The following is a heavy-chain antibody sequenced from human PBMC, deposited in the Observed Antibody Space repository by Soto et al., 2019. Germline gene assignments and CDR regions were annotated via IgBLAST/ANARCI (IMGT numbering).Heavy chain of an antibody. Sequence: SGTLSLTCTVSCVESMHSRNFILGWICTPPVKGLECVGSMYSNRSPHYSPSLKSRVRISLDPSKNQLSLKLDPVTASDTAVYYCGRLIEADTGLSGRDDWSQGTRVT. D-gene: IGHD2-21*01. V-gene: IGHV4-39*01. J-gene: IGHJ1*01. CDR3: GRLIEADTGLSGRDD. CDR2: MYSNRSP. CDR1: CVESMHSRNFI.